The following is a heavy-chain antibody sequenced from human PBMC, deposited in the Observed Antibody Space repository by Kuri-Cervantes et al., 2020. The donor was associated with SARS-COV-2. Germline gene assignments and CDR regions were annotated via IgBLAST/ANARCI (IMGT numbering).Heavy chain of an antibody. D-gene: IGHD6-13*01. J-gene: IGHJ4*02. CDR3: VGHGSSSI. CDR2: ISSSSSYI. V-gene: IGHV3-21*04. Sequence: GGSLRLSCAASGFTFSSYSMNWVRQAPGKGLEWVSSISSSSSYIYYADSVKGRFTTSRDDSKNTLYVHMNNLRVDDTAVYYCVGHGSSSIWGQGTLVTVSS. CDR1: GFTFSSYS.